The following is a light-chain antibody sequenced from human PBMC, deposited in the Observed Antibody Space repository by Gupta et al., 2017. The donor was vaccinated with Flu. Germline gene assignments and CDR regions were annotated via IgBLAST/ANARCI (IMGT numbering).Light chain of an antibody. J-gene: IGKJ4*01. Sequence: GERATLACRASQSVSSNLAWYQQKPGQAPRLLIHGAFTRATGIPARFSGSGSGTEFTLIISSLQSGDFAVYYCQQYSNWPLTFGGGTKVEVK. CDR2: GAF. CDR3: QQYSNWPLT. V-gene: IGKV3-15*01. CDR1: QSVSSN.